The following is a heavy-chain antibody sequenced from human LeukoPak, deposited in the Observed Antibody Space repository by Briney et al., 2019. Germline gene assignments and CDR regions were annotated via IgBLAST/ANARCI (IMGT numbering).Heavy chain of an antibody. D-gene: IGHD5-24*01. V-gene: IGHV1-18*01. CDR2: ISAYNGNT. Sequence: ASVKVSCKASGGTFSNYAISWVRQAPGQGLEWMGWISAYNGNTNYAQKLQGRVTMTTDTSTSTAYMELRSLRPDDTAVYYCARDDRREMATNHYYYYYYMDVWGKGTTVTVSS. CDR1: GGTFSNYA. CDR3: ARDDRREMATNHYYYYYYMDV. J-gene: IGHJ6*03.